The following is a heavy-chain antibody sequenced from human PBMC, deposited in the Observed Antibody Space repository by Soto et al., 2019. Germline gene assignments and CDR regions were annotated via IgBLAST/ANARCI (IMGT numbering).Heavy chain of an antibody. Sequence: QVQLVQSGAEVQKPGASVKVSCKASGFTFTNYYIHWVRQAPGQGLEWMGIINPSGGYTAYSKKFQGRVTMTGDTSTGTVYLEVSTLRSEDTAVYYCARDIPPDGMDVWGQGTTVTVSS. CDR1: GFTFTNYY. J-gene: IGHJ6*02. V-gene: IGHV1-46*01. CDR3: ARDIPPDGMDV. D-gene: IGHD2-21*01. CDR2: INPSGGYT.